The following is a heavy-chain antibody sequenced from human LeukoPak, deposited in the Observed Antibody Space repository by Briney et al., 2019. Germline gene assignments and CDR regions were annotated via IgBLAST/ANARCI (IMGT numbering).Heavy chain of an antibody. J-gene: IGHJ4*02. D-gene: IGHD5-24*01. CDR1: GFTFSSYA. Sequence: GGSLRLSCAASGFTFSSYAMHWVRQAPGKGLEWVAVISFDGNNKYYADSVKGRFTISRDNSKNTLYLQMNSLRPEDTAVYYCASSMAYNCLDYWGQGTLVTVSS. CDR3: ASSMAYNCLDY. V-gene: IGHV3-30-3*01. CDR2: ISFDGNNK.